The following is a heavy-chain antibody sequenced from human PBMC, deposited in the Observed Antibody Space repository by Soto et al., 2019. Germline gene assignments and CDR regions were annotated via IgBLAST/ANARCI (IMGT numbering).Heavy chain of an antibody. CDR3: ARGPSGDKVDY. CDR2: IYNGGST. CDR1: GGSISNVNYC. V-gene: IGHV4-30-4*01. D-gene: IGHD3-10*01. Sequence: QVQLQESGPGLVKPSETLSLTCTVSGGSISNVNYCWSWIRQSPDKGLEWIGQIYNGGSTYNNPTLKMRSTISVDASKNPFSDKLSAVSAADPAVYYWARGPSGDKVDYWGQGTLVTVSS. J-gene: IGHJ4*02.